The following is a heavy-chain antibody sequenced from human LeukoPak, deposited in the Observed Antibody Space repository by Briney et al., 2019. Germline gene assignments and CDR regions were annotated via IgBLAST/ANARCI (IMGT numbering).Heavy chain of an antibody. CDR2: IYYSGGT. J-gene: IGHJ4*02. Sequence: PSETLSLTCTVSGGSISSSSYYWGWIRRPPGKGLEWIGSIYYSGGTYYNPSLKSRVTISVDTSKNQFSLKLSSVTAADTAVYYCARRLARPGYFDYWGQGTLVTVSS. D-gene: IGHD3-9*01. CDR1: GGSISSSSYY. CDR3: ARRLARPGYFDY. V-gene: IGHV4-39*01.